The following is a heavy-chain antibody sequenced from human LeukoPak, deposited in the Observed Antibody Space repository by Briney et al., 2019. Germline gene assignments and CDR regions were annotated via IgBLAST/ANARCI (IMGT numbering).Heavy chain of an antibody. J-gene: IGHJ4*02. CDR2: ISGSGGST. Sequence: PGGSLRLSCAASGFTFSSYAMSWVRQAPGKGLEWVSDISGSGGSTYYADSVRGRFTISRDNSKNTLYLQMNSLRAEDTAVYYCARGFTYDSSGYPFDYWGQGTLVTVSS. CDR1: GFTFSSYA. CDR3: ARGFTYDSSGYPFDY. D-gene: IGHD3-22*01. V-gene: IGHV3-23*01.